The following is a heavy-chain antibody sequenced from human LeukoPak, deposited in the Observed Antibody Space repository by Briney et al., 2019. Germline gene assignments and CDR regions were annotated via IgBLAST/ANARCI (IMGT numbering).Heavy chain of an antibody. CDR2: IYRSGTT. Sequence: PGGSLRLSCAASGFTFTNYAMSWVRQPPGKGLEWIGEIYRSGTTNYKPSLKSRVTISLDKSRNHFSLKLSSVTAADTAVYYCAREEALGSGSFDYWGQGTLVTVSS. J-gene: IGHJ4*02. D-gene: IGHD1-26*01. CDR1: GFTFTNYAM. CDR3: AREEALGSGSFDY. V-gene: IGHV4-4*02.